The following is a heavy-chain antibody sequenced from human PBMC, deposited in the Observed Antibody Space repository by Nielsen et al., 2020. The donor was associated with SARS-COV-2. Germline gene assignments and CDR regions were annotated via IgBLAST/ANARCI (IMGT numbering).Heavy chain of an antibody. J-gene: IGHJ4*02. CDR2: IKQDGSEK. Sequence: GESLKISCAASGFTLSSYWMNWVRQAPGKGLEWVANIKQDGSEKYYVDSVKGRFTISRDNAKNSLYLQMNSLRAEDTAVYYCARARIGTMYYFDYWGQGTLVTVSS. CDR1: GFTLSSYW. CDR3: ARARIGTMYYFDY. D-gene: IGHD1-26*01. V-gene: IGHV3-7*03.